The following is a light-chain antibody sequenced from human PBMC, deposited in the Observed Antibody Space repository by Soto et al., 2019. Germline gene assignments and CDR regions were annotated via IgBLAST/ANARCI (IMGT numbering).Light chain of an antibody. V-gene: IGLV1-47*01. CDR1: SSNIGSNY. Sequence: QSVLTQPPSASGTPGQRVTISCSGSSSNIGSNYVYWYQQLPATAPKLLIYRNNQRPSGVPYRFSGSKSGTSASLAISGLRSEDEADYYCAAWDGSLSGVVFGGGTKLTVL. J-gene: IGLJ2*01. CDR2: RNN. CDR3: AAWDGSLSGVV.